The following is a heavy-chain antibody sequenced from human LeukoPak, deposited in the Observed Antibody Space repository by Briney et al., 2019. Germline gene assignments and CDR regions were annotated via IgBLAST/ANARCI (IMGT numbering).Heavy chain of an antibody. CDR1: GYTFTSYY. CDR2: INPSGGST. J-gene: IGHJ4*02. Sequence: ASVKVSCKASGYTFTSYYMHWVRQAPGQGLEWMGIINPSGGSTSYAQKFQGRVTMTRDMSTSTVYMELSSLRSEDTAVYYCARYDSSGRPDYWGQGTLVTVSS. CDR3: ARYDSSGRPDY. D-gene: IGHD3-22*01. V-gene: IGHV1-46*01.